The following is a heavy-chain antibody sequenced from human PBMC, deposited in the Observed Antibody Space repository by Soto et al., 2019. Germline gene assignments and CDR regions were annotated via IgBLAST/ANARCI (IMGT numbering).Heavy chain of an antibody. CDR1: GGSISSGGYY. CDR3: AASCVACGGFNYYGMDV. J-gene: IGHJ6*02. V-gene: IGHV4-31*03. D-gene: IGHD2-21*01. CDR2: IYYSGTT. Sequence: QVQLQESGPGLVKPSQTLSLTCTVSGGSISSGGYYWYWIRQHPGKGLEWIGYIYYSGTTYYNPPRKRRVTISVDTSKNQFSLKLSSVTAADAAVYYCAASCVACGGFNYYGMDVWGQGTTVTVSS.